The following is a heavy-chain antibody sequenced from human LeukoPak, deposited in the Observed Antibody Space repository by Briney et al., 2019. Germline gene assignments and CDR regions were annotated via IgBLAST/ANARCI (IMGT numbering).Heavy chain of an antibody. CDR3: ARRDIVATIDY. CDR1: GGSFSGYY. Sequence: ASETLSLTCAVYGGSFSGYYWSWIRQPPGKGLEWIGEINHSGSTNYNPSLKSRVTISVDTSKNQFSLKLSSVTAADTAVYYCARRDIVATIDYWGQGTLVTVSS. V-gene: IGHV4-34*01. J-gene: IGHJ4*02. D-gene: IGHD5-12*01. CDR2: INHSGST.